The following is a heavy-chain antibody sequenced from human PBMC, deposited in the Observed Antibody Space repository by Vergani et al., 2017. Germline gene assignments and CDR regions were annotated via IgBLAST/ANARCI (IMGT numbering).Heavy chain of an antibody. V-gene: IGHV3-33*01. CDR1: GFTSISYG. Sequence: QLQLLESGGGVFQLGSSLSLSCAASGFTSISYGLPWFGQAPGKGLGWVAVLWYDGSNKYYADSVKGRFTTSRDNSKNTQYLQMNSLRAEDTAVYYCARDLGNTDYGDYSGSWGQGTLVTVSS. D-gene: IGHD4-17*01. J-gene: IGHJ4*02. CDR3: ARDLGNTDYGDYSGS. CDR2: LWYDGSNK.